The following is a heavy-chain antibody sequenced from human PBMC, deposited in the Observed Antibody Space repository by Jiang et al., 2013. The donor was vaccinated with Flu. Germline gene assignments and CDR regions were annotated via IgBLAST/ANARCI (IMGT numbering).Heavy chain of an antibody. D-gene: IGHD4-23*01. V-gene: IGHV4-30-4*07. CDR3: GRGTARDYGGASL. CDR2: IYSSGRT. CDR1: GGAITNDGYP. Sequence: SQTLSLTCAVSGGAITNDGYPWSWIRQPPGKGLEWIGYIYSSGRTVYSPSLKSRVTISVDTSKTQFPLNLTSVTAADTAVYFCGRGTARDYGGASLWGQGTLVTVSS. J-gene: IGHJ4*02.